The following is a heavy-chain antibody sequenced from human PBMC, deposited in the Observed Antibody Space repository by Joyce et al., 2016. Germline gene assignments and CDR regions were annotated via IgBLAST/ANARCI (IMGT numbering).Heavy chain of an antibody. Sequence: QVQLQESGPGLVKPSETLSLTCTVSGDSISNNYWTWIRQPPGKGLEWIGYIYYSGNSHYTPPLKSRVTISLDTSKNQFSLRLISVTAADTAVYYCARDSYGSGQEDVWGQGTTVTVSS. CDR1: GDSISNNY. J-gene: IGHJ6*02. V-gene: IGHV4-59*01. CDR3: ARDSYGSGQEDV. D-gene: IGHD3-10*01. CDR2: IYYSGNS.